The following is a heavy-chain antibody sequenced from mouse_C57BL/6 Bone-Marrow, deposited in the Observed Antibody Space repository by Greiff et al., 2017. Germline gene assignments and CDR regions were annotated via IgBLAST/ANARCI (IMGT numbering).Heavy chain of an antibody. Sequence: VLLVESGPGLVQPSQSLSITCTVSGFSLTSYGVHWVRQSPGKGLEWLGVIWRGGSTDYNAALMSRLSITKDNSNSQVFFKMNSLQADDTAIYYCAPLRPWFAYWGQGTLVTVSA. CDR3: APLRPWFAY. CDR2: IWRGGST. CDR1: GFSLTSYG. V-gene: IGHV2-5*01. J-gene: IGHJ3*01.